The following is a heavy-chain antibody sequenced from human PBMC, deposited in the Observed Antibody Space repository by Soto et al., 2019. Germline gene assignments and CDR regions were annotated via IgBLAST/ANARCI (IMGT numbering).Heavy chain of an antibody. Sequence: QVQLVQSGAEVKKPGASVKVSCKASGYTFTSDDINWVRPSTGQGLEWMGWLNPYSGDTGYAQKFLGRVTLTRDTSIGTAYMELSSLRPEDTAVYYCARGVAAAGTDWFDPWGQGTLVTVSS. CDR1: GYTFTSDD. CDR3: ARGVAAAGTDWFDP. D-gene: IGHD6-13*01. V-gene: IGHV1-8*01. CDR2: LNPYSGDT. J-gene: IGHJ5*02.